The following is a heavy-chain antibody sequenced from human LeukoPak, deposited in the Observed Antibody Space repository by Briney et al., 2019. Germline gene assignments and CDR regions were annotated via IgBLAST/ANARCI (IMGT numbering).Heavy chain of an antibody. CDR1: GYTVSSNY. CDR2: IYSGGST. D-gene: IGHD3-9*01. Sequence: GGSLRLSCAASGYTVSSNYMSWVRQAPGKGLEWVSVIYSGGSTYYADSVKGRFTISRDNSKNTLYLQMNSLRAEDTAVYYCARSVGHYDILTGYYNVGWFDPWGQGTLVTVSS. J-gene: IGHJ5*02. CDR3: ARSVGHYDILTGYYNVGWFDP. V-gene: IGHV3-66*01.